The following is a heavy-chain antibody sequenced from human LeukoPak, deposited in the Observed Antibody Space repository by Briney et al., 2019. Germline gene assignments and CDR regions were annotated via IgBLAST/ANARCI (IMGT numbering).Heavy chain of an antibody. V-gene: IGHV1-2*02. CDR1: GYTFTDYY. CDR2: INLNSGVT. CDR3: ARVIGQQQLPNWFDP. Sequence: ASVKVSCKASGYTFTDYYMHWVRQAPGQGLEWMGWINLNSGVTNYPQKFQGRVTMTRNTSISTAYLELSRLRSDDTAVYYCARVIGQQQLPNWFDPWGQGTLVTVSS. J-gene: IGHJ5*02. D-gene: IGHD6-13*01.